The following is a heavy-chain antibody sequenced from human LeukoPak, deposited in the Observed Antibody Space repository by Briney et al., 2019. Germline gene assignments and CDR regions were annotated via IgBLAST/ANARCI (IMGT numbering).Heavy chain of an antibody. V-gene: IGHV3-13*01. CDR1: GFTFSSYD. Sequence: GGSLRLSCAASGFTFSSYDMHWVRQATGKGLEWVSAIGTAGDTYYADSVKGRFTISRANSENTLYLQMHSLRAEDTAVYYCAKDLVTGSLDYWGLGTLVTVSS. D-gene: IGHD3-10*01. CDR2: IGTAGDT. J-gene: IGHJ4*02. CDR3: AKDLVTGSLDY.